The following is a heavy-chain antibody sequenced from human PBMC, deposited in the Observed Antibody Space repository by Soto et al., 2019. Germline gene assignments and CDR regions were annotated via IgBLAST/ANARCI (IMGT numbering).Heavy chain of an antibody. CDR2: IYYSGST. V-gene: IGHV4-30-4*01. CDR3: ARERFDYGMDV. Sequence: SXTLSLTCTVSGGSMSSGDYYWSWIRQPPGKGLEWIGYIYYSGSTYYNPSLKSRVTISVDTSKNQFSLKLSSVTAADTAVYYCARERFDYGMDVWGQGTTVTVSS. CDR1: GGSMSSGDYY. J-gene: IGHJ6*02. D-gene: IGHD3-10*01.